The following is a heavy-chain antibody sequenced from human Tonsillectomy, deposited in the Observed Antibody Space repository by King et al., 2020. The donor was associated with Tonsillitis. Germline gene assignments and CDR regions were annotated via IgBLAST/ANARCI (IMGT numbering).Heavy chain of an antibody. D-gene: IGHD2-8*02. Sequence: VQLVESGGGVVQPGRSLRLSCAASEFTFSTYAMHWVRQAPGKGLEWVAVISFDGTNKYYADSVKGRFTISRDTSKNTLYLQMHSLSVEDTAVYYCATDKSPRDSTGYLNPWGQGTLVTVSS. V-gene: IGHV3-30-3*01. J-gene: IGHJ5*02. CDR1: EFTFSTYA. CDR2: ISFDGTNK. CDR3: ATDKSPRDSTGYLNP.